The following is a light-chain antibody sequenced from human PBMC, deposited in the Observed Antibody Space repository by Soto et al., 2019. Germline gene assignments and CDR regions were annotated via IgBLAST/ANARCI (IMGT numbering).Light chain of an antibody. CDR2: DAS. CDR1: QSVSSY. J-gene: IGKJ5*01. V-gene: IGKV3-11*01. CDR3: QQRGNWIT. Sequence: EIVLTQSPATLSLSPGERATLSCRASQSVSSYLAWYQQKPGQAPRLLIYDASNRATGIPARFSAIGSGTDFTLTISSLEPEDSAVYYCQQRGNWITFGPGTRLEIK.